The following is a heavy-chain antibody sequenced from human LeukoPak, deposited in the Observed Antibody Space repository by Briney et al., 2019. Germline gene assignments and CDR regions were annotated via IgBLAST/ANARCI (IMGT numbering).Heavy chain of an antibody. D-gene: IGHD4/OR15-4a*01. V-gene: IGHV1-69*04. Sequence: ASVKVSCKASGGTFSSNAVSWVRQAPGQGVEWMGKIIPILGVPNYAQRFQGTVTITADKSTSTAYMELSSLRSADTAVYYCATSTLTMWEGPWDIWGPGTMVTVSS. CDR3: ATSTLTMWEGPWDI. CDR1: GGTFSSNA. CDR2: IIPILGVP. J-gene: IGHJ3*02.